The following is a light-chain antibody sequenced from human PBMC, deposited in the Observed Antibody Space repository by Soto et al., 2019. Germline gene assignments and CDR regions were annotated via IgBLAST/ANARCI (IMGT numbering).Light chain of an antibody. CDR1: QSVNNF. V-gene: IGKV3-11*01. Sequence: ILLTLSPAIVSLSPGARATLSCRASQSVNNFFAWYQQKPGQAHRLLIYDASYRAPGIPARFSGSGSGTDFTLTISSLEAEDSAVYYCQQYNNWPPWTVGQGTKVDIK. CDR3: QQYNNWPPWT. CDR2: DAS. J-gene: IGKJ1*01.